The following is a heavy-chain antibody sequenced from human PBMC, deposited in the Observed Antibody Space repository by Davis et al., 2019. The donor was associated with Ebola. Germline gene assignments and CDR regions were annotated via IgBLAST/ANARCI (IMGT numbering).Heavy chain of an antibody. CDR2: ISSDSDYI. CDR3: AGAGYSSGWNFAS. V-gene: IGHV3-21*04. J-gene: IGHJ4*02. D-gene: IGHD6-19*01. CDR1: GFTFSSYN. Sequence: GGSLRLSCAASGFTFSSYNMNWVRQAPGKGLEWVSSISSDSDYIYYADSAKGRFTISRDNAKNSLYLQMNSLRAEDTAVYFCAGAGYSSGWNFASWGQGTLVTVSS.